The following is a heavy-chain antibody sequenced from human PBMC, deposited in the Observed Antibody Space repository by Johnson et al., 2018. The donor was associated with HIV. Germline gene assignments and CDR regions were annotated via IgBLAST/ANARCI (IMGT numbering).Heavy chain of an antibody. CDR3: AKDRTWGWGWLLDAFDI. CDR2: ISSSCDII. J-gene: IGHJ3*02. Sequence: VQLVESGGGVVQPGGSLRLSCAASGFTLSSYAMHWIRQAPGKVLEWLSFISSSCDIIRYADSVKGRFTISRDNAKNSLNLQMNSLRDEDTAVYYCAKDRTWGWGWLLDAFDIWGQGTMVTVSS. CDR1: GFTLSSYA. D-gene: IGHD2-21*01. V-gene: IGHV3-48*02.